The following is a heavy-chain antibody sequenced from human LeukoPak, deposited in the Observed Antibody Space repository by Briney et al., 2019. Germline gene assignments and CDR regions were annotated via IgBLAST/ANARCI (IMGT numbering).Heavy chain of an antibody. Sequence: SQTLSLTCTVSGGSISSGGYYWSWIRQPPGKGLEWIGYIYHSGSTYYNPSLKSRVTISVDRSKNQFSLKLSSVTAADTAVYYCARLTLYCSSTSCYPNWFDPWGQGTLVTVSS. CDR3: ARLTLYCSSTSCYPNWFDP. D-gene: IGHD2-2*01. CDR2: IYHSGST. V-gene: IGHV4-30-2*01. J-gene: IGHJ5*02. CDR1: GGSISSGGYY.